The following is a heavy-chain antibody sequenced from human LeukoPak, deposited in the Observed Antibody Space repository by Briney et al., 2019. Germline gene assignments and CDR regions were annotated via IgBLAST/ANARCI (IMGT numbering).Heavy chain of an antibody. D-gene: IGHD2-21*02. CDR2: ISWNSGSI. J-gene: IGHJ4*02. V-gene: IGHV3-9*01. Sequence: PGGSLRLSCAASGFTFSNYAMSWVRQAPGKGLEWVSGISWNSGSIGYADSVKGRFTISRDNAKNSLYLQMNSLRAEDTALYYCAKDLTMRARLHYFDYWGQGTLVTVSS. CDR3: AKDLTMRARLHYFDY. CDR1: GFTFSNYA.